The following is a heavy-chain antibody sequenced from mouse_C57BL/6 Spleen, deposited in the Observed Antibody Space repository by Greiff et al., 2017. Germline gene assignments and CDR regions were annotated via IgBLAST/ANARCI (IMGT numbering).Heavy chain of an antibody. V-gene: IGHV1-81*01. CDR1: GYTFTSYG. CDR2: IYPRSGNT. J-gene: IGHJ4*01. Sequence: VQLQQSGAELARPGASVKLSCKASGYTFTSYGISWVKQRTGQGLEWIGEIYPRSGNTYYNEKFKGKATLTADKSSSTAYMELRSLTSEDSAVYFCAIYYGNSYAMDYWGQGTSVTVSS. D-gene: IGHD2-1*01. CDR3: AIYYGNSYAMDY.